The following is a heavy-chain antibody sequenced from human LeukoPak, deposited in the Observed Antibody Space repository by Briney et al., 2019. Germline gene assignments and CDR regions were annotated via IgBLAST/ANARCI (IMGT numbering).Heavy chain of an antibody. V-gene: IGHV3-48*01. CDR3: ARYNWNYKAFDI. Sequence: PGGSLRLSCAASGFTFSSYSMNWVRQAPGKRREWVSYISCSSSTIYYADSVKGRFTISRDNAKNSLYLQMNSLRAEDTVAYYCARYNWNYKAFDIWGQGTMVTVSS. CDR2: ISCSSSTI. CDR1: GFTFSSYS. J-gene: IGHJ3*02. D-gene: IGHD1-7*01.